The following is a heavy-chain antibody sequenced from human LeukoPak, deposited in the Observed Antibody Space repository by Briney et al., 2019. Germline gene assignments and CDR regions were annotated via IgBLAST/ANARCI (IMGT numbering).Heavy chain of an antibody. CDR1: GYTFTGYY. Sequence: GASVKVSCKASGYTFTGYYMHWVRQAPGQGLEWMGRINPNSGGTNYAQKFQGRVTMTRDTSISTAYMELSRLRSDDTAVYYCARWITMIVGGYYFGYWGQGTLVTVSS. CDR2: INPNSGGT. J-gene: IGHJ4*02. CDR3: ARWITMIVGGYYFGY. D-gene: IGHD3-22*01. V-gene: IGHV1-2*06.